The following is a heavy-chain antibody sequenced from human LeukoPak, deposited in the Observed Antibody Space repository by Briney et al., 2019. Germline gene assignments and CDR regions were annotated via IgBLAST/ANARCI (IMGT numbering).Heavy chain of an antibody. Sequence: SETLSLTCTVSGYSLSSGYYWGWIRQPPGKGLEWIGSIYYTGSTYHNPSLKSRVTISVDTSNNQLSLQLSSVTAADTAVYYCARDIRPIVASIFGYYYMDVWGKGTTVTVSS. D-gene: IGHD5-12*01. CDR2: IYYTGST. V-gene: IGHV4-38-2*02. CDR1: GYSLSSGYY. CDR3: ARDIRPIVASIFGYYYMDV. J-gene: IGHJ6*03.